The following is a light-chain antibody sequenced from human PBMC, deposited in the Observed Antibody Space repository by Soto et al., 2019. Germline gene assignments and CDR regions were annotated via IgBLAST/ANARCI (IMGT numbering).Light chain of an antibody. V-gene: IGLV2-14*01. CDR1: SSDVGGYNY. CDR2: EVS. Sequence: QSVLTQPASVSGSPGQSITISCTGTSSDVGGYNYVSWYQQHPGKAPKLMIYEVSNRPSGVSNRFSGSKSGNTASPTIPGLQAEDEADYYRSSYTSSSTHVFGTGTKVTVL. CDR3: SSYTSSSTHV. J-gene: IGLJ1*01.